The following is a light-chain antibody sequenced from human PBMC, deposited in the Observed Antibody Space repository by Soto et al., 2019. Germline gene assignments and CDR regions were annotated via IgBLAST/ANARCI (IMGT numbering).Light chain of an antibody. CDR1: QSVLYSSNNKNY. V-gene: IGKV4-1*01. CDR2: WAS. CDR3: QQYYDTRT. Sequence: DIVMTQSPDSLAVSLGERATINCKSSQSVLYSSNNKNYLAWYQQKPGQPPKLLIHWASTRESGVPDRFSGSGSGTDFTLNISSLQAEDVAVYYCQQYYDTRTFGQGTKLEIK. J-gene: IGKJ2*01.